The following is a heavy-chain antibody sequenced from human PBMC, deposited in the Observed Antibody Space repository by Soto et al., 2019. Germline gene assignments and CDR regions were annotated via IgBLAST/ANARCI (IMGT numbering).Heavy chain of an antibody. D-gene: IGHD1-1*01. CDR2: MNPNSGNT. CDR1: GGAFRNHV. V-gene: IGHV1-8*01. CDR3: VRMASSGTLNWFDP. Sequence: GASVKVSCKASGGAFRNHVFNWVRQATGQGLEWMGWMNPNSGNTGYALKFQGRVSMTRNTSIYTVYLELSSLASDDTAVYYCVRMASSGTLNWFDPWGQGTLVTVSS. J-gene: IGHJ5*02.